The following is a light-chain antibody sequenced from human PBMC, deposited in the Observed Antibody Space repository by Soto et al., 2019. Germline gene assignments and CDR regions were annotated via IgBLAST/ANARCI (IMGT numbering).Light chain of an antibody. Sequence: EIVLTQSPATLSLSPGERATLSCRASQSVSSYLAWYQQKPGQAPRPLIYDASNRATGIPARFSGSGSRTHFTLTLRSLEPEDFAVFYCQQRSNWPLSYTFGQGTKREIK. J-gene: IGKJ2*01. CDR1: QSVSSY. CDR3: QQRSNWPLSYT. V-gene: IGKV3-11*01. CDR2: DAS.